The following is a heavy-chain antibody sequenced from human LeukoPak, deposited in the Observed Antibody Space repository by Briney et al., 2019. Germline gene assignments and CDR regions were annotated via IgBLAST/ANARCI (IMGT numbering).Heavy chain of an antibody. CDR2: IYSSGNT. Sequence: SETLSLTCTVSGGSISSNYWSWIRQPAGKGLEYIGRIYSSGNTNYNPSLKSRVTMSVDTSKNQLSLLLHSVTAADTAVYYCARVWLSSGSYWYFDFWGRGTLVIVSS. D-gene: IGHD3-22*01. J-gene: IGHJ2*01. V-gene: IGHV4-4*07. CDR3: ARVWLSSGSYWYFDF. CDR1: GGSISSNY.